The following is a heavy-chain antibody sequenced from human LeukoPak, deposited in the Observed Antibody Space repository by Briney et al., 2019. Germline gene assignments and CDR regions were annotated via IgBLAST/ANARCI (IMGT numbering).Heavy chain of an antibody. D-gene: IGHD2-2*01. J-gene: IGHJ6*04. CDR1: GYSLSSGYY. V-gene: IGHV4-38-2*02. CDR2: IYHSGNT. Sequence: SETLSLTCAVSGYSLSSGYYWGWIRQPPGKGLEWIGSIYHSGNTYYNPSLKSRVTISVDTSKNQFSLKLSSVTAADTAVYYCARDGEYQLLSSYYYYGMDVWGKGTTVTVSS. CDR3: ARDGEYQLLSSYYYYGMDV.